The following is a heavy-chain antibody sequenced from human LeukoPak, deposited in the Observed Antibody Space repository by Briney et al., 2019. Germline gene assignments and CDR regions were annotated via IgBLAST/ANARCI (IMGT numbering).Heavy chain of an antibody. CDR1: GGSISSSSYY. D-gene: IGHD3-22*01. CDR2: IYYSGST. V-gene: IGHV4-39*01. J-gene: IGHJ4*02. Sequence: SETLSLTCTVSGGSISSSSYYWGWIRQPPGKGLEWIGCIYYSGSTYYNPCLKSRVTISVDTSKNQFSLKLSSVTAADTAVYYCAGFPYYDSSGYYVWGQGTLVTVSS. CDR3: AGFPYYDSSGYYV.